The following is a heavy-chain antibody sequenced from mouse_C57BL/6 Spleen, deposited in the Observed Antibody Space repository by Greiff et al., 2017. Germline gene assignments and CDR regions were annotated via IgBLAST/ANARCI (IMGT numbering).Heavy chain of an antibody. CDR2: IHPNSGST. J-gene: IGHJ4*01. D-gene: IGHD1-1*01. V-gene: IGHV1-64*01. CDR1: GYTFTSYW. CDR3: ARLLGITTVVAEAMDY. Sequence: VQLQQPGAELVKPGASVKLSCKASGYTFTSYWMHWVKQRPGQGLEWIGMIHPNSGSTNYNEKFKSKATLTVDKSSSTAYMQLSSLTSEDSAVYYCARLLGITTVVAEAMDYWGQGTSVTVSS.